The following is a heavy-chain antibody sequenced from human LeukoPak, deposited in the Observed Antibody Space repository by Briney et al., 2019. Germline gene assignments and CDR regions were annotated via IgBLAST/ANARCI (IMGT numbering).Heavy chain of an antibody. CDR2: IKQDGSEK. CDR3: ARGGDDIVVVVAATADY. D-gene: IGHD2-15*01. V-gene: IGHV3-7*03. Sequence: GGSLRLSCAASGFTFSSYWMSWVRQAPGKGLEWVANIKQDGSEKYYVDSVKGRFTISRDNAKNSLYLQMNSLRAEDTAVYYCARGGDDIVVVVAATADYWGQGTLVTVSS. CDR1: GFTFSSYW. J-gene: IGHJ4*02.